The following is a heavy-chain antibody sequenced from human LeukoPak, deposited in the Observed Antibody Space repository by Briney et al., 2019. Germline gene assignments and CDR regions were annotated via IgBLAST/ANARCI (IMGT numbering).Heavy chain of an antibody. D-gene: IGHD1-14*01. J-gene: IGHJ4*02. CDR2: IKQDGGEK. CDR3: ARSPDGFDY. CDR1: GFTFSTYW. Sequence: GGSLRLSCAASGFTFSTYWMSWVRQAPGKGLEWVANIKQDGGEKFYADSVKGRFTIPRENSKNSVYLQMNRLRVEDTAVYYCARSPDGFDYWGQGTLVTVSS. V-gene: IGHV3-7*01.